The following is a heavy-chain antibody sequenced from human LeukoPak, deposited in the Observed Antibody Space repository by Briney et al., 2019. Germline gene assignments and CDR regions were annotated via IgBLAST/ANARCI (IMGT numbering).Heavy chain of an antibody. CDR3: AKDKDTPATAQPQRGYFES. V-gene: IGHV3-33*06. CDR2: IWYDGSSK. D-gene: IGHD2-15*01. Sequence: PGGSLRLSCAASGFTFSSYGIHWVRQAPGKGLEWVAVIWYDGSSKYYADSVKGRFTISRDNSKNTLDLQMNSLRVEDTAVYFCAKDKDTPATAQPQRGYFESWGQGTLVTVSS. J-gene: IGHJ4*02. CDR1: GFTFSSYG.